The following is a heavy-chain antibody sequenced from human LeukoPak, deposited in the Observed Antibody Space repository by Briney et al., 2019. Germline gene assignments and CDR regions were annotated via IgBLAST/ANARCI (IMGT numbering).Heavy chain of an antibody. D-gene: IGHD4-17*01. Sequence: SETLSLTCTASGYSISSGYYWGWIRQPPGKGLEWIGSIYYSGSTYYNPSLKSRVTISVDTSKNQFSLKLSSVTAADTAVYYCAFQPYGDYVSYWGQGTLVTVSS. CDR2: IYYSGST. CDR3: AFQPYGDYVSY. V-gene: IGHV4-38-2*02. CDR1: GYSISSGYY. J-gene: IGHJ4*02.